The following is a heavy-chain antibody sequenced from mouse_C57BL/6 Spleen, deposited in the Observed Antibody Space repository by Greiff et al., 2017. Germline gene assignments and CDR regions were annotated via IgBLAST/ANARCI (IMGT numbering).Heavy chain of an antibody. CDR3: ARGDSNYGGFAY. CDR2: ISGGGGNT. CDR1: GFTFSSYT. J-gene: IGHJ3*01. Sequence: DVKLVESGGGLVKPGGSLKLSCAASGFTFSSYTMSWVRQTPEKRLEWVATISGGGGNTYYPDSVKGRFPISRDNAKNTLYLQMSSLRSEDTALYYCARGDSNYGGFAYWGQGTLVTVSA. D-gene: IGHD2-5*01. V-gene: IGHV5-9*01.